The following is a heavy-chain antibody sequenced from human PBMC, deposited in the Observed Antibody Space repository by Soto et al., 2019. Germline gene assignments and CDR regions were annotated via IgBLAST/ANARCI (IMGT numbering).Heavy chain of an antibody. V-gene: IGHV3-33*01. Sequence: QVQLVESGGGVVQPGRSLRLSCTASGFTLSTFALHWVRQAPGKGLEWVAVIWSDGNDKYYGASVKGRFTISSDNSKNTLSLEMNSLRAEDPAVYYCVRGSYCSNGVRDNLVWFGPWGQGTLVTVSS. CDR3: VRGSYCSNGVRDNLVWFGP. CDR1: GFTLSTFA. D-gene: IGHD2-8*01. CDR2: IWSDGNDK. J-gene: IGHJ5*02.